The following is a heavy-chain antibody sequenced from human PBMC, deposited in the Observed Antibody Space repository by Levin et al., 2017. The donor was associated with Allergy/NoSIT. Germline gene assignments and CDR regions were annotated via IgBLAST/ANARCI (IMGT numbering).Heavy chain of an antibody. CDR2: ISHDGSKK. D-gene: IGHD6-19*01. J-gene: IGHJ4*02. V-gene: IGHV3-30-3*01. Sequence: GASVKVSCAASGFTFSSYAMHWVRQAPGKGLEWVAVISHDGSKKYYVDSVKGRFTISRDNSKNTLYLQMNSLRAEDTAVYYCANLYSSGWTGFDYWGQGTLVTVSS. CDR3: ANLYSSGWTGFDY. CDR1: GFTFSSYA.